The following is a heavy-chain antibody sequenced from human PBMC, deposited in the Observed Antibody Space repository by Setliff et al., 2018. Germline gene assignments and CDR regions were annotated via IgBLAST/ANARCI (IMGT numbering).Heavy chain of an antibody. Sequence: ASVKVSCKASGYTFTGYYMHWVRQAPGQGLEWMGGFDPEDGETIYAQKFQGRVTMTEDTSTDTAYMELSSLRSEDTAVYYCATYVGITYYYDSSGYPTHFQHWGQGTLVTVSS. J-gene: IGHJ1*01. V-gene: IGHV1-24*01. D-gene: IGHD3-22*01. CDR3: ATYVGITYYYDSSGYPTHFQH. CDR1: GYTFTGYY. CDR2: FDPEDGET.